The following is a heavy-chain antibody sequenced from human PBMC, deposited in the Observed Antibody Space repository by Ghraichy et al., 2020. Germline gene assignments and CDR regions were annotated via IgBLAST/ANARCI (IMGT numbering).Heavy chain of an antibody. CDR2: ITSSSRSI. D-gene: IGHD4-23*01. Sequence: GALRLSCVGSGFTFSSYNMNWVRQSPGKGLEWVSYITSSSRSIFYADSVKGRFTISGDNAKNSLSLQMNSLRDEDTAVYYCARASRVVRFYYYDGMDVWGQGTTVTGSS. J-gene: IGHJ6*02. CDR1: GFTFSSYN. V-gene: IGHV3-48*02. CDR3: ARASRVVRFYYYDGMDV.